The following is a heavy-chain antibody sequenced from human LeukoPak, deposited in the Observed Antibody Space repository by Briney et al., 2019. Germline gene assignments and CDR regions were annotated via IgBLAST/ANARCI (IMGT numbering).Heavy chain of an antibody. Sequence: PSETLSLTCTVSGYSISSDYHWGWIRQPPGKGLEWIGSIHRGGSTYYNPSFKSRVTLSLDTSKNQFSLKLSSVTAADTAVYYCARGYCSSISCVLFDYWGQGTLVTVSS. CDR1: GYSISSDYH. V-gene: IGHV4-38-2*02. D-gene: IGHD2-2*01. J-gene: IGHJ4*02. CDR3: ARGYCSSISCVLFDY. CDR2: IHRGGST.